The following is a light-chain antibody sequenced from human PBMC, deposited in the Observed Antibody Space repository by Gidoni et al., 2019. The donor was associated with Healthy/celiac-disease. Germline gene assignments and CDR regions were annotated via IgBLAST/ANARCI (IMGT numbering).Light chain of an antibody. CDR2: DAS. CDR1: QSVSSY. Sequence: EIVLTPSPATLSLSPGERATLSCRASQSVSSYLAWYQQKPGQAPRLLIYDASNRATGIPARFSGSGSGTDFTLTISSLEPEDIAVYYCQQRGNWPPGITFXQXTRLEIK. J-gene: IGKJ5*01. V-gene: IGKV3-11*01. CDR3: QQRGNWPPGIT.